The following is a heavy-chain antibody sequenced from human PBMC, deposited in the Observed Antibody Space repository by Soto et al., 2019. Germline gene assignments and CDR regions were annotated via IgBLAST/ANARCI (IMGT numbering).Heavy chain of an antibody. J-gene: IGHJ6*02. CDR3: ARDKGYFDSTDGMDV. CDR1: GFTLSSYW. D-gene: IGHD3-22*01. V-gene: IGHV3-74*01. CDR2: INRDGRST. Sequence: GGSLRLSCAASGFTLSSYWMHWVRQAPGKGLVWVSRINRDGRSTSYADSVKGRFTISRDNAKNTLYLQLNGLRAEDTAVYFCARDKGYFDSTDGMDVWGQGTTVTVSS.